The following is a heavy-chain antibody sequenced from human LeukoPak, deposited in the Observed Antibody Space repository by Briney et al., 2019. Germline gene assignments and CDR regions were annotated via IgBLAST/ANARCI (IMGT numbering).Heavy chain of an antibody. V-gene: IGHV4-59*08. CDR1: GGSISSYQ. D-gene: IGHD3-22*01. J-gene: IGHJ3*02. CDR2: IYYSGSA. CDR3: ARQDYYDSSGYPHHLAFDI. Sequence: PSETLSLTCTVSGGSISSYQWSWIRQPPGKGLEWIGNIYYSGSANYNPSLKSRVIISVDTSKNQFSLKLSSVTAADTAVYYCARQDYYDSSGYPHHLAFDIWGQGTMVTVSS.